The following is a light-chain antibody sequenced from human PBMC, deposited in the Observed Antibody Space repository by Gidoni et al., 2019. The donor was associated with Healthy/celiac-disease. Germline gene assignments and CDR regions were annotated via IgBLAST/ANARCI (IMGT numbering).Light chain of an antibody. CDR3: LLSCSGARPV. CDR2: DTS. Sequence: QAVATQGPSLPVSPGGTVTLTCGSSTGAVTSGHYPYWYQQKPGQAPRTLFYDTSTKHACTPARFSCSLLGGKAALTLSGAQPDDEAEYYCLLSCSGARPVFGGGTKLTVL. J-gene: IGLJ2*01. V-gene: IGLV7-46*01. CDR1: TGAVTSGHY.